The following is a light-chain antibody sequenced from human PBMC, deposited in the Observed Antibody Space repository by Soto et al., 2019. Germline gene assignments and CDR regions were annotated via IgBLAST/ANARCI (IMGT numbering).Light chain of an antibody. CDR3: TSYTSSFTFV. J-gene: IGLJ1*01. Sequence: QSALTQPASVSGSPGQSITISCTGTSNDVGGYNFVFWYQQHPTKAPKLIIYDVINRPSGVSNRFSGSRSGNMASLTISVLQAEDEADYYCTSYTSSFTFVFGTGTKVTVL. V-gene: IGLV2-14*03. CDR2: DVI. CDR1: SNDVGGYNF.